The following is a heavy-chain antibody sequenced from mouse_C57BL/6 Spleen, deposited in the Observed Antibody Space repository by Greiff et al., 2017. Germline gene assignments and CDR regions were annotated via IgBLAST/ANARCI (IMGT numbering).Heavy chain of an antibody. J-gene: IGHJ4*01. D-gene: IGHD1-1*02. CDR3: ARAMAYYAMDC. Sequence: VQLQQSGADLVRPGSSVKLSCKASGYTFTSYWMHWVKQRPIQGLEWIGNIDPSGSETHYNQEFKNTVTMTVDKSSSTAYMQLSSLTYADSAVYYYARAMAYYAMDCWGQGTSVTVSS. CDR2: IDPSGSET. CDR1: GYTFTSYW. V-gene: IGHV1-52*01.